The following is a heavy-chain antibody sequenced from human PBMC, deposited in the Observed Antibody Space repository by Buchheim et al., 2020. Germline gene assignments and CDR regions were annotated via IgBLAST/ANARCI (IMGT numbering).Heavy chain of an antibody. Sequence: QVQLQESGPGLVKPSDTLSLTCVVSGYSVSSDKWWGWIRQPPGEGLEWIGYIYHSGGTYYKSSLKSRVTMSVDTSKNQFSLGLRSVTAADTAVYYCVMKSAGYYAFDHWGQGTL. V-gene: IGHV4-28*01. CDR1: GYSVSSDKW. J-gene: IGHJ4*02. CDR3: VMKSAGYYAFDH. D-gene: IGHD2-15*01. CDR2: IYHSGGT.